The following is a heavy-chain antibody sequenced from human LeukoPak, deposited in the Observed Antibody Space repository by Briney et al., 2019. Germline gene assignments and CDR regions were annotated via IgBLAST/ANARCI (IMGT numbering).Heavy chain of an antibody. CDR3: ARLLVGATTVLDY. V-gene: IGHV4-34*01. Sequence: SETLSLTCAVYGGSFSGYYWSWIRQPPGKGLGWIGSIYHSGSTYYNPSLKSRVTISVDTSKNQFSLKLSSVTAADTAVYYCARLLVGATTVLDYWGQGTLVTVSS. CDR1: GGSFSGYY. CDR2: IYHSGST. J-gene: IGHJ4*02. D-gene: IGHD1-26*01.